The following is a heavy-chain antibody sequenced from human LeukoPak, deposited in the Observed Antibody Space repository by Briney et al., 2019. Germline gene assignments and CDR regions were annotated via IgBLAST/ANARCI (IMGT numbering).Heavy chain of an antibody. V-gene: IGHV1-2*02. CDR1: GYTFTGYY. CDR2: INPNSGGT. J-gene: IGHJ4*02. Sequence: GASVKVSCKASGYTFTGYYMHWVRQAPGQGLEWMGWINPNSGGTNYAQKFQGRVTMTRDTSISTAYMELSRLRSDDTAVYYCARVGYCSSTSCYTLGHFDYWGQGTLVTVSS. D-gene: IGHD2-2*02. CDR3: ARVGYCSSTSCYTLGHFDY.